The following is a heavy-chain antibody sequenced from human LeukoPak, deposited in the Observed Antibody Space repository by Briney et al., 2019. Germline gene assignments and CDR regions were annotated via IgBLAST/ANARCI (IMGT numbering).Heavy chain of an antibody. Sequence: SVKVSCKASAYTFTSYDIIWVRQATGEGLDWMGWMNPNSGNTGYAQKFQGRVTMTRNTSISTAYMELSSLRSEDTAVYYCASVGRIAYYYDSLDPWGQGTLVIVSS. CDR1: AYTFTSYD. CDR3: ASVGRIAYYYDSLDP. D-gene: IGHD3-22*01. J-gene: IGHJ5*02. V-gene: IGHV1-8*01. CDR2: MNPNSGNT.